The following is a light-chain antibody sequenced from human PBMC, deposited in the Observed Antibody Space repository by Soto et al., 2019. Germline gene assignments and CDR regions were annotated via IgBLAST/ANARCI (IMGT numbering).Light chain of an antibody. CDR3: QKDNSAPIT. CDR1: QGISNY. Sequence: DIQMTQSPSSLSASVGERVTITCRASQGISNYLAWYQQKPGKVPKLLIYAASTLQSGVTSRFSGSGSGTDFTLTISSLQPDDVATYYCQKDNSAPITFGQGTRLEIK. J-gene: IGKJ5*01. V-gene: IGKV1-27*01. CDR2: AAS.